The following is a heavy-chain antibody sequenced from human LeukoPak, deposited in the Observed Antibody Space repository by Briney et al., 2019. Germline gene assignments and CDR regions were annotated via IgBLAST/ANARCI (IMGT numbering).Heavy chain of an antibody. V-gene: IGHV1-24*01. CDR1: GYTLTELS. J-gene: IGHJ3*02. CDR2: FDPEDGET. D-gene: IGHD3-22*01. CDR3: ATGHSDSSGYYTVDAFDI. Sequence: ASVKVSCKVSGYTLTELSMHWVRQAPGKGLEWMGGFDPEDGETIYAQKFQGRVTMTEDTSTDTAYMELSSLRSEDTAVYYCATGHSDSSGYYTVDAFDIWGQGTMVTVSS.